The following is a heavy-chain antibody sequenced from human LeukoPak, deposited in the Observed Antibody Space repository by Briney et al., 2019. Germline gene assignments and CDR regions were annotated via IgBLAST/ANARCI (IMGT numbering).Heavy chain of an antibody. D-gene: IGHD6-13*01. CDR1: GGSCSGYY. CDR3: ARYSAAAASYFDY. CDR2: INHSGST. J-gene: IGHJ4*02. Sequence: PSETLSLTCAVYGGSCSGYYWSWIRQPPGKGLEWIGEINHSGSTNYNPSLKSRVTISVDTSKNQFSLKLSSVTAADTAVYYCARYSAAAASYFDYWGQGTLVTVSS. V-gene: IGHV4-34*01.